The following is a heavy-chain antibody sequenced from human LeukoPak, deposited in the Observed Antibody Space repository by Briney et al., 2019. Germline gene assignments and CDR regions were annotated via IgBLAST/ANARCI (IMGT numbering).Heavy chain of an antibody. CDR2: IKQDGSEK. V-gene: IGHV3-7*03. CDR3: ARVVTMVRTNWFDP. Sequence: GGSLRLSCAASGFTFSSYWMSWVRQAPGKGLEWVANIKQDGSEKHYVDSVKGRFTISRDNAKNSLYLQMNSLRAEDTAVYYCARVVTMVRTNWFDPWGQGTLVTVSS. D-gene: IGHD3-10*01. CDR1: GFTFSSYW. J-gene: IGHJ5*02.